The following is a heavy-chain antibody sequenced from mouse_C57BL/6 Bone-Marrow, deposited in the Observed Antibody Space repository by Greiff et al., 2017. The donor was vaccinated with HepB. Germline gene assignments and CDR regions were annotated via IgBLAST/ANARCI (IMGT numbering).Heavy chain of an antibody. J-gene: IGHJ2*01. CDR3: ARSRQLPYFDY. V-gene: IGHV1-85*01. CDR1: GYTFTRYD. CDR2: IYPRDGST. D-gene: IGHD3-2*01. Sequence: VQLQQSGPELVKPGASVKLSCKASGYTFTRYDINWVKQRPGPGLEWIGWIYPRDGSTKYNAKFKGKATLTVDTSSSTAYMELHSLTSEDSAVYFCARSRQLPYFDYWGQGTTLTVSS.